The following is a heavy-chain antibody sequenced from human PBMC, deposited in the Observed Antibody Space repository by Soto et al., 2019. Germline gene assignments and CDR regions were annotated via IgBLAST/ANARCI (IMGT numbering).Heavy chain of an antibody. CDR3: AKDVIATYYYYGMDV. CDR1: GVPFSSYA. D-gene: IGHD3-22*01. V-gene: IGHV3-30*04. J-gene: IGHJ6*02. CDR2: ISYDGSNK. Sequence: PGGSLRLSFSASGVPFSSYAMHWVRPAPGKGLEWVAVISYDGSNKYYADSVKGRFTISRDNSKNTLYLQMNSLRAEDTAVYYCAKDVIATYYYYGMDVWGQGTTVNVSS.